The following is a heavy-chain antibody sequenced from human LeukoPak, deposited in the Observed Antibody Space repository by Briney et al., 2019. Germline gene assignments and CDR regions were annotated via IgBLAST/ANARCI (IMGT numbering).Heavy chain of an antibody. V-gene: IGHV4-59*01. Sequence: SETLSLTCTVSGGSISSYYWSWIRQPRGKGLEWIGYIYYSGITNYNPSTNSRVTISVVTSKNQFSLKLSSVTAADTAVYYCARDQVGVGASYFDYWGQGTLVTVSS. D-gene: IGHD1-26*01. CDR2: IYYSGIT. CDR1: GGSISSYY. CDR3: ARDQVGVGASYFDY. J-gene: IGHJ4*02.